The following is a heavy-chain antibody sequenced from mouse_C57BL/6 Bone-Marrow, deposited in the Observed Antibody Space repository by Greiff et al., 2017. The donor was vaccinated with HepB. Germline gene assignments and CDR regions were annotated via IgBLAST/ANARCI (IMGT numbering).Heavy chain of an antibody. CDR1: GYAFSSSW. D-gene: IGHD2-4*01. V-gene: IGHV1-82*01. CDR3: ASYDYGFDY. Sequence: VQLQESGPELVKPGASVKISCKASGYAFSSSWMNWVKQRPGKGLEWIGRIYPGDGDTNYNGKFKGKATLTADKSSSTAYMQLSSLTSEDSAVYFCASYDYGFDYWGQGTTLTVSS. J-gene: IGHJ2*01. CDR2: IYPGDGDT.